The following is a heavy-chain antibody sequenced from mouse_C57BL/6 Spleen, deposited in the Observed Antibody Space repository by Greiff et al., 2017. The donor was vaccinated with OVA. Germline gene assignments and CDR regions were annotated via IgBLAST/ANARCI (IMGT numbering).Heavy chain of an antibody. Sequence: VQLQQSGPGLVKPSQSLSLTCSVTGYSITSGYYWNWIRQFPGNKLEWMGYISYDGSNNYNPSLKNRISITRDTPKNQFFLKLNSVTTEDTATYYCARDPGGNWFAYWGQGTLVTVSA. CDR2: ISYDGSN. J-gene: IGHJ3*01. V-gene: IGHV3-6*01. CDR1: GYSITSGYY. CDR3: ARDPGGNWFAY.